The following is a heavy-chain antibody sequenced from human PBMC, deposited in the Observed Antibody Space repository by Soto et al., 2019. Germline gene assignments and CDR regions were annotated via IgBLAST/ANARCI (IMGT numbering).Heavy chain of an antibody. J-gene: IGHJ5*02. Sequence: QVQLVQSGAEVKKPGSSVKVSCKASGGTFSSYAISWVRQAPGQGLEWMGGIIPIFGTANYAQKFQGRVTITADECTSTAYRELSSLRSEDAAVYYCARDGGSSYPFDPWGQGTLVTVSS. CDR3: ARDGGSSYPFDP. CDR1: GGTFSSYA. D-gene: IGHD6-13*01. V-gene: IGHV1-69*12. CDR2: IIPIFGTA.